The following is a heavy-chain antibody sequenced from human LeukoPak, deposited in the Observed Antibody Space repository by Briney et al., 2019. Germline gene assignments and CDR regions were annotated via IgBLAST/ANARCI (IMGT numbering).Heavy chain of an antibody. CDR3: ARDLHFYDSRGSGFDY. CDR2: ISSNNYI. V-gene: IGHV3-21*01. J-gene: IGHJ4*02. CDR1: GFTFSSYA. D-gene: IGHD3-22*01. Sequence: PGGSLRLSCAASGFTFSSYALSWVRQAPGRGLEWVSSISSNNYIYYADSVKGRFTISRDNAQNSLYLQMNSLRAEDTAVYYCARDLHFYDSRGSGFDYWGQGTLVTVSS.